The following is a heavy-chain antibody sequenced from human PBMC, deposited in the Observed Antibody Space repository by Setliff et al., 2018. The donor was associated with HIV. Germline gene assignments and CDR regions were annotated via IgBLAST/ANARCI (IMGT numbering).Heavy chain of an antibody. Sequence: SETLSLTCTVSGGSISSGTYYWSWIRQPPGKGLEWIGYISNTGNTKYNPSLKSRVTIAGDTSTNQFSVRLTSVTAADTAVYYCARGSRQLTIFGVVFKTNYYFMDVVGKGTAVTVSS. D-gene: IGHD3-3*01. CDR2: ISNTGNT. CDR3: ARGSRQLTIFGVVFKTNYYFMDV. J-gene: IGHJ6*03. CDR1: GGSISSGTYY. V-gene: IGHV4-61*01.